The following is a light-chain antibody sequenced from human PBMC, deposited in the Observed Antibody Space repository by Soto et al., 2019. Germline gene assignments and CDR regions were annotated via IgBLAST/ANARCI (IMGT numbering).Light chain of an antibody. CDR1: SSDVGGYKF. V-gene: IGLV2-14*01. Sequence: QSVLTQPASVSGSPGQSITISCTGTSSDVGGYKFVSWYQQHPGKAPKLMIYDVSNRPSWVSNRFSGSKSGNTASLTISGLQAEDEADYYCSSYTSSGTLVVFGGGTKLTVL. CDR2: DVS. J-gene: IGLJ2*01. CDR3: SSYTSSGTLVV.